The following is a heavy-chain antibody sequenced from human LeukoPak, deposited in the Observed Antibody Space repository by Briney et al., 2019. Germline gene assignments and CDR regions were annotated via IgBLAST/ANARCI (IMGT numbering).Heavy chain of an antibody. CDR3: AGYYDTSGSHAFDI. D-gene: IGHD3-22*01. Sequence: PGGSLRLSCAASVFTVSSNYMSWVRQAPGKGLEWVSVINSGGRTYYADSVKGRFTISRDNSKNTLYLQMNSLRAEDTAVYYCAGYYDTSGSHAFDIWGQGTMVTVSS. CDR1: VFTVSSNY. J-gene: IGHJ3*02. V-gene: IGHV3-53*01. CDR2: INSGGRT.